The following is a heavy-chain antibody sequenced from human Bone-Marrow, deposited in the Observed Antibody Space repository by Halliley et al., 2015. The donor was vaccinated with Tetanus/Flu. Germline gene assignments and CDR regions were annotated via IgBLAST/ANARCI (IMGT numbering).Heavy chain of an antibody. CDR3: AKGFGGPRSSGGNHSYGMDV. CDR1: GFRFSGYA. D-gene: IGHD2-15*01. CDR2: ISGSGDNT. V-gene: IGHV3-23*01. J-gene: IGHJ6*02. Sequence: SLRLSCVASGFRFSGYALNWVRQAPGKGLEWVSGISGSGDNTWNGDSVKGRFTISRDNSKNTLYLQMNSLRGEDTAVYYCAKGFGGPRSSGGNHSYGMDVWGQGPPVTVSS.